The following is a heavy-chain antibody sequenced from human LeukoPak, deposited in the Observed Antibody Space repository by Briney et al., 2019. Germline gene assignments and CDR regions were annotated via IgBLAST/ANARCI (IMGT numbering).Heavy chain of an antibody. CDR1: GFTFSSYA. Sequence: GGPLRLSCATSGFTFSSYAMSWVRQAPGKGLEWVSAISGSGGSTYYSDSVKGRFTISRDNSKHTLYLQMNSLRAEDTAVYYCAKVASAFDIWGQGTMVTVSS. J-gene: IGHJ3*02. CDR2: ISGSGGST. CDR3: AKVASAFDI. V-gene: IGHV3-23*01.